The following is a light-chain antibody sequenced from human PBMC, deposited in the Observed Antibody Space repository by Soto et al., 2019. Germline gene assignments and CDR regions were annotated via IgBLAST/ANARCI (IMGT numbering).Light chain of an antibody. CDR3: QQRNNWPTYT. V-gene: IGKV3-11*01. CDR2: DAS. CDR1: QSVSSN. J-gene: IGKJ2*01. Sequence: EIVLTQSPATLSLSPGERATLSCRASQSVSSNLAWYQQKPGQAPGLLIYDASNRATGIPARFSGSGSGADVTLTISSLEPEDFAVYYYQQRNNWPTYTFGQGTKLEIK.